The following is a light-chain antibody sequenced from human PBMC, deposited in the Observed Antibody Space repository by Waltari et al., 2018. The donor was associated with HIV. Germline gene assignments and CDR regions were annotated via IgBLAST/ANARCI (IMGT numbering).Light chain of an antibody. J-gene: IGLJ2*01. Sequence: QSVLTQPPSVSAAPGQKVTTSCSGRSSYIGTNYDSCYQQIPGNAPKLPIHYNHKRPSGIPALFSGSASGTSATLGITGLQTGDEADYYCGTWDSSLSAVVFGGGTKLTVL. CDR1: SSYIGTNY. CDR3: GTWDSSLSAVV. V-gene: IGLV1-51*01. CDR2: YNH.